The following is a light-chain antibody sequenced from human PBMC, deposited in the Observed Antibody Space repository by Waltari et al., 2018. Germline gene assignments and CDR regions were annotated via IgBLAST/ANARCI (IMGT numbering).Light chain of an antibody. Sequence: QAVVTQQPSLTVSPGGTVTLTCGSSTGAGTSGHYPYWFQQKTGQAPRTLIYDTSDKHSWTPARFSGSLLGGKAALTLSGAQPEDEADYYCLLSYSGVRLYWVFGGGTKLTVL. CDR3: LLSYSGVRLYWV. CDR1: TGAGTSGHY. CDR2: DTS. V-gene: IGLV7-46*01. J-gene: IGLJ3*02.